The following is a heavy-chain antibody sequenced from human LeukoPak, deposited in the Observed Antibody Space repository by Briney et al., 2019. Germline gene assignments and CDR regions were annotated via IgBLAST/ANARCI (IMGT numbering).Heavy chain of an antibody. J-gene: IGHJ4*02. Sequence: GGSLRLSCAASGFTFSSYGMHWVRQAPGKGLEWVAVISYDGSNKYYADSVKCRFTISRDNSKNTLYLQMNSLRAEDTAVYYCAKGTSFLKIVVVPAAISDYWGQGTLVTVSS. CDR3: AKGTSFLKIVVVPAAISDY. CDR2: ISYDGSNK. CDR1: GFTFSSYG. V-gene: IGHV3-30*18. D-gene: IGHD2-2*02.